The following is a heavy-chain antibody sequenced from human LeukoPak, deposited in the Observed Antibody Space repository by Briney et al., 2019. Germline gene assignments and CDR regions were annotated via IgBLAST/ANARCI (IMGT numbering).Heavy chain of an antibody. V-gene: IGHV4-39*01. CDR2: LYYSGST. CDR1: GGSFSSRSYY. Sequence: SETLSLTCTVSGGSFSSRSYYWGWIRQPPGKGLEWIGRLYYSGSTYYNPSLKSRATISIDTSKKQFSLKLSSVTAADTAVYYCASHTAMVSVGFYYSGQGNLVTVSS. D-gene: IGHD5-18*01. CDR3: ASHTAMVSVGFYY. J-gene: IGHJ4*02.